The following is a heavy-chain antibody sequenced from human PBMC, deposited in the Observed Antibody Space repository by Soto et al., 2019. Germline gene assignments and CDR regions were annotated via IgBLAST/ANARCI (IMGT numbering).Heavy chain of an antibody. D-gene: IGHD3-22*01. CDR2: INHSGST. V-gene: IGHV4-34*01. CDR3: ARGRNSSGYHNVHDY. J-gene: IGHJ4*02. CDR1: GGSFSGYY. Sequence: SETLSLTCAVYGGSFSGYYWSWIRQPPGKGLEWIGEINHSGSTNYNPSLKSRVTISVDTSKNQFSLKLSSVTAADTAVYYCARGRNSSGYHNVHDYWGQGTLVTVSS.